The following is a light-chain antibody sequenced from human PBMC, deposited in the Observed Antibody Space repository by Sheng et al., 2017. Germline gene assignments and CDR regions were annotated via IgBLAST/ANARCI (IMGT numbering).Light chain of an antibody. CDR2: AAI. V-gene: IGKV1-12*01. Sequence: DIQMTQSPSSVSASVGDRVTITCRASQGVSSWLAWYQQKPGKAPKLLIYAAINLQSGVPSRFSGSGSGTDFTLTIRRLESEDFAVYYCQQYGTSSLDFGGGTKVEIK. J-gene: IGKJ4*01. CDR3: QQYGTSSLD. CDR1: QGVSSW.